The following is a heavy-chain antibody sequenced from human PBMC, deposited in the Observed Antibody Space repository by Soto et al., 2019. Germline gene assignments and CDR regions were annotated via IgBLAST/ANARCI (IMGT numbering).Heavy chain of an antibody. V-gene: IGHV1-69*06. J-gene: IGHJ5*02. Sequence: QVQLVQSGAEVKTPGSSVKVSCKASGGTFNSFSIDWVRQAPGQGLEWMGGIIPMSGRPNYAHRFQGRVKFSADKSTNTVYMEVNNLTYEDTAVYYCTRRGRQSANWFDPWGQGTLVTVSS. CDR2: IIPMSGRP. CDR1: GGTFNSFS. CDR3: TRRGRQSANWFDP.